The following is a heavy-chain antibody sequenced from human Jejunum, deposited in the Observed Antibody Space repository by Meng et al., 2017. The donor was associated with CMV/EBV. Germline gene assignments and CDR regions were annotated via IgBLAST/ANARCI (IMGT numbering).Heavy chain of an antibody. CDR3: ARDPDKKWLYLDY. CDR2: FGGSAGGV. V-gene: IGHV3-23*01. CDR1: GFTFDSHA. J-gene: IGHJ4*02. D-gene: IGHD3-22*01. Sequence: SGFTFDSHALSWVRQAPGKGLEWVSAFGGSAGGVYYADTVKGRFTISRDNSKNTLYLQMNSLRTEDTAVYYCARDPDKKWLYLDYWGQGTLVTVSS.